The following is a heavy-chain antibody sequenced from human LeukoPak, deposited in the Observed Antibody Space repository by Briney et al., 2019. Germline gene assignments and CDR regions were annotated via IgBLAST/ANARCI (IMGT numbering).Heavy chain of an antibody. Sequence: PGGSLRLSCAASGFTFSSYAMHWVRQAPGKGLEYVSAISSNGGSTYYADSVKGRFTISRDNSKNTLYLQMSSLRAEDTAVYYCVAWSTVLFDYWGQGTLVTVSS. D-gene: IGHD2-15*01. CDR2: ISSNGGST. CDR3: VAWSTVLFDY. J-gene: IGHJ4*02. CDR1: GFTFSSYA. V-gene: IGHV3-64D*06.